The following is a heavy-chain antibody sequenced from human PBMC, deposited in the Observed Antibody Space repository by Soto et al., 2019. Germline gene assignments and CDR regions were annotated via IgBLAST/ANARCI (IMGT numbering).Heavy chain of an antibody. CDR2: ISHSDGNT. V-gene: IGHV3-11*06. CDR3: AIVGHSHLHLDY. CDR1: GFTFSDYF. Sequence: QVQLVESGGGLVKPGGSLRLSCAASGFTFSDYFMPWIRQPPGKGLELVSYISHSDGNTNNADSVKGRFTISRDNSKKSLYLHVDDLWADDMVVYYSAIVGHSHLHLDYGGQGALVTVSS. D-gene: IGHD5-18*01. J-gene: IGHJ4*02.